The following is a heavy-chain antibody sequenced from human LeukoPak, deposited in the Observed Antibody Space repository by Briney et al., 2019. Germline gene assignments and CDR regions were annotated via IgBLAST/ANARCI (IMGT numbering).Heavy chain of an antibody. V-gene: IGHV3-23*01. Sequence: GGSLRLSCAASGFTFSSYAMSWVRQAPGKGLEWVSAISGSGGSTYYADSVKGRFTISRDNSKNTLYLQMNSLRAEDTAVYYCAKDSTPYYDILTGYPDYWGQGTLVTVSS. CDR3: AKDSTPYYDILTGYPDY. CDR2: ISGSGGST. CDR1: GFTFSSYA. J-gene: IGHJ4*02. D-gene: IGHD3-9*01.